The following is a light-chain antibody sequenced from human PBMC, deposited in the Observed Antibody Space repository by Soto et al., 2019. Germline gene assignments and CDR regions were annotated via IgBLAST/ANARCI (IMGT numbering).Light chain of an antibody. CDR2: KAS. CDR1: QSISNW. Sequence: DIQMNKTPSTLYASVGDRVTITCRASQSISNWLAWYQQKPGKAPNLLIYKASSLESGVPSRFSGSGSGTEFTLTIISLQTDDFATYYCQQYNTYPLTFGGGTKVDIK. V-gene: IGKV1-5*03. CDR3: QQYNTYPLT. J-gene: IGKJ4*01.